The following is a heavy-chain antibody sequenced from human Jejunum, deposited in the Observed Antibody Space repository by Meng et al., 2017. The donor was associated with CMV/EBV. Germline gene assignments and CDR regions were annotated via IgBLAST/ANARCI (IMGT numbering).Heavy chain of an antibody. V-gene: IGHV1-2*02. J-gene: IGHJ4*02. Sequence: TCTDYDKQWGRQVPGHGLEWMGWFNPHSGATTYSQQFQGRVTMTTGTSINTVDMELSRLTSDDTATYFCARSRAYVRGYGCGWGFDHWGQGALVTVSS. CDR1: TCTDYD. CDR2: FNPHSGAT. CDR3: ARSRAYVRGYGCGWGFDH. D-gene: IGHD6-19*01.